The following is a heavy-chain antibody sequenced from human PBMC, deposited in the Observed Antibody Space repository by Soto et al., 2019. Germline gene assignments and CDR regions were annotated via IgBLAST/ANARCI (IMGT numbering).Heavy chain of an antibody. J-gene: IGHJ4*02. CDR3: ARTYGSWSYFLPFEY. Sequence: QVQLVQSGAEVKKPGASVKVSCKASGYMFNTYGITWVRQAPGQGLEWMGWISAYNGNIDYAQNLQGRVTMTIDTSTSTAYMELRSLRSDDTAVYYCARTYGSWSYFLPFEYWGQGTLVSVSS. CDR2: ISAYNGNI. D-gene: IGHD3-10*01. CDR1: GYMFNTYG. V-gene: IGHV1-18*01.